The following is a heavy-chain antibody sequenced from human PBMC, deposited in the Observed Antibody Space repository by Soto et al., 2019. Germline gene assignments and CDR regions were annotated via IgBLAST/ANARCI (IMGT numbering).Heavy chain of an antibody. J-gene: IGHJ6*03. V-gene: IGHV1-18*01. CDR1: GFTFSSYG. CDR3: ARPLGYCSSTSCYQFYYMDV. Sequence: GASLKGSRKASGFTFSSYGISWGRQAPGQSLEWMGWISANNGNTNYAQRLQGRVTMTTDTSTSTAYMELRSLRSDDTAVYYCARPLGYCSSTSCYQFYYMDVWGKGTTVTVSS. CDR2: ISANNGNT. D-gene: IGHD2-2*01.